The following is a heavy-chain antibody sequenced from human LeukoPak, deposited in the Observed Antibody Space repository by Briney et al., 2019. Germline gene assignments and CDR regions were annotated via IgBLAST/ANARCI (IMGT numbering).Heavy chain of an antibody. V-gene: IGHV4-59*12. CDR1: GPSISSFY. Sequence: SETLSLTCTASGPSISSFYWSWIRQPPGKGLEWIWYIYYSGSTNYNPSLKSRVTISVDTSKNQFSLKLSSVTAADTAVYYCAREQRGVFDIWGQGTMVTVSS. J-gene: IGHJ3*02. CDR2: IYYSGST. CDR3: AREQRGVFDI. D-gene: IGHD2-8*01.